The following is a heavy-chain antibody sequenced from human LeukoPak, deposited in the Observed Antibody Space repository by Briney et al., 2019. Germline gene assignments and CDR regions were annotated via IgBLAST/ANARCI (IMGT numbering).Heavy chain of an antibody. Sequence: ASVKVSCKASGYSFTSHYMHWVRQAPGQGLEWMGLINPSGSSTLYAQKFQGRVTMTRDMSTTTDYMELSSLRSEDTAVYYCARGYCSGGSCYFRDTGVNDAFDIWGQGTMVTVSS. CDR2: INPSGSST. CDR1: GYSFTSHY. D-gene: IGHD2-15*01. V-gene: IGHV1-46*01. J-gene: IGHJ3*02. CDR3: ARGYCSGGSCYFRDTGVNDAFDI.